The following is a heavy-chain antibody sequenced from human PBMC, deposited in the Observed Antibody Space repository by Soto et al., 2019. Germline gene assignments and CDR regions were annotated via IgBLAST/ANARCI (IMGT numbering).Heavy chain of an antibody. CDR3: ASQYCSGGSCYYYYYGMDV. Sequence: QVQLVQSGAEVKKPGSSVKVSCKASGGTFSSYAISWVRQAPGQGLEWMGGIIPIFGTANYAQKFQGRVTITADESTSTAYIELSSLRSEDTAVYYCASQYCSGGSCYYYYYGMDVWGQGTTVTVSS. CDR2: IIPIFGTA. V-gene: IGHV1-69*12. CDR1: GGTFSSYA. D-gene: IGHD2-15*01. J-gene: IGHJ6*02.